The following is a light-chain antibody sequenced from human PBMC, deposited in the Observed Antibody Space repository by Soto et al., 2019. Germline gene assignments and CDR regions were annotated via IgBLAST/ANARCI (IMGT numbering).Light chain of an antibody. CDR2: DAS. J-gene: IGKJ1*01. CDR1: QSISSW. CDR3: QQYNSYPTT. Sequence: DVPMTQFHSTLSASVGDTVTITCRASQSISSWLAWYQQKPGKAPKLLIYDASSLESGVPSRFSGSGSGTEFTLTISSLQPDDFATYYCQQYNSYPTTFGQGTKVDIK. V-gene: IGKV1-5*01.